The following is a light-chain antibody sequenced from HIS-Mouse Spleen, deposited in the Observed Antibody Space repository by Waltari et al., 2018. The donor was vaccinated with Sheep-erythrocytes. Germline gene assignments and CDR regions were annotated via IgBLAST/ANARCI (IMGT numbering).Light chain of an antibody. Sequence: QSALTQPRSVSGSPGQSVTIPCTGTSSHLGGYNYCPWYQQHPGKAPKLMIYDVSKRPSGVPDRFSGSKSGNTASLTISGLQAEDEADYYCCSYAGSYNHVFATGTKVTVL. CDR2: DVS. CDR1: SSHLGGYNY. V-gene: IGLV2-11*01. CDR3: CSYAGSYNHV. J-gene: IGLJ1*01.